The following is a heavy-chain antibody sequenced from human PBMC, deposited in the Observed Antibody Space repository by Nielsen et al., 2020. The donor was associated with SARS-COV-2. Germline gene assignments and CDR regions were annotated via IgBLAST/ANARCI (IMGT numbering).Heavy chain of an antibody. J-gene: IGHJ3*02. CDR1: GGSVSSGSYY. CDR3: ARASSGWYDAFDI. D-gene: IGHD6-19*01. Sequence: GSLRLSCTVSGGSVSSGSYYWSWIRQPPGKGLEWIGYIYYSGSTNYNPSLKSRVTISVDTSKNQFSLKLSSVTAADTAVYYCARASSGWYDAFDIWGQGTMVTVSS. V-gene: IGHV4-61*01. CDR2: IYYSGST.